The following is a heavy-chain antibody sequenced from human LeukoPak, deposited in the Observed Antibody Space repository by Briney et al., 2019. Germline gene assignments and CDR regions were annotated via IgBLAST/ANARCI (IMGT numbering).Heavy chain of an antibody. CDR1: GFTFADHA. CDR3: ARDDYNTLGYNFHH. J-gene: IGHJ1*01. D-gene: IGHD1-1*01. V-gene: IGHV3-9*01. CDR2: INWNNDGI. Sequence: SGGSLRLSCVASGFTFADHAMHWVRRAPGQGLEWVTGINWNNDGIVYAASVKGRFTVSRDNAKNTLYLQMNGLRPEDTAFYYCARDDYNTLGYNFHHWGQGTLVTVSS.